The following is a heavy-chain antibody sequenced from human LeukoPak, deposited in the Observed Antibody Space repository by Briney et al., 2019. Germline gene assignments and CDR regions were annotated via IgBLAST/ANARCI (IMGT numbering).Heavy chain of an antibody. J-gene: IGHJ4*01. Sequence: GGSLRLSCAASGFTFSSYSMNWVCQAPGKGLEWVSYISSSSSTIYYADSVKGRFTISRDNAKNSLYLQMNSLRAEDTAMYYCARDTRGESDYWGHGTLVTVSS. CDR2: ISSSSSTI. V-gene: IGHV3-48*04. CDR3: ARDTRGESDY. CDR1: GFTFSSYS. D-gene: IGHD2-2*01.